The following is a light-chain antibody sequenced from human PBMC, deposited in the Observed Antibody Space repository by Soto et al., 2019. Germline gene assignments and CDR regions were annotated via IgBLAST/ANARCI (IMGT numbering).Light chain of an antibody. CDR1: QSLLYSSNNKNY. CDR3: QQHYTTPWT. CDR2: WAS. Sequence: DIVMTQSPDSLPVSLGERATINCKSSQSLLYSSNNKNYLAWYRQRPGQPPQLLIYWASIREFGVPDRVSGSGSGTDFTLTISSLQAEDVAVYYCQQHYTTPWTFGQGTRRRL. J-gene: IGKJ5*01. V-gene: IGKV4-1*01.